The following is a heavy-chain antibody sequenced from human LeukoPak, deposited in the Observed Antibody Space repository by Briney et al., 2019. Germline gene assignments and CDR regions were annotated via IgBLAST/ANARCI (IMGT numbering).Heavy chain of an antibody. CDR1: GFTFSSYW. CDR2: INQDGSEK. D-gene: IGHD3-10*01. Sequence: PGGSLRLSCAASGFTFSSYWMSWVRQAPGKGLEWVANINQDGSEKYYVDSVKGRFTISRDNAKNSLYLQMNSLRAEDTAVYYCARSYYGSGSYYTGSYWGQGTLVTVSS. J-gene: IGHJ4*02. V-gene: IGHV3-7*01. CDR3: ARSYYGSGSYYTGSY.